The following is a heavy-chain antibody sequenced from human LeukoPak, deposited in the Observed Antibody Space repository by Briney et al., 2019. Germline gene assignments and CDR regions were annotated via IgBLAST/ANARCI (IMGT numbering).Heavy chain of an antibody. Sequence: GGSLRLSCAASGFTLSSYWMSWVRQAPGKGLEWVASIKQDESEKYYVDSVKGRFTISRDNAKNSLYLQMNSLRAEDTAVYYCARDPTIFGVVIVPDYWGQGTLVTVSS. CDR3: ARDPTIFGVVIVPDY. CDR1: GFTLSSYW. CDR2: IKQDESEK. V-gene: IGHV3-7*01. D-gene: IGHD3-3*01. J-gene: IGHJ4*02.